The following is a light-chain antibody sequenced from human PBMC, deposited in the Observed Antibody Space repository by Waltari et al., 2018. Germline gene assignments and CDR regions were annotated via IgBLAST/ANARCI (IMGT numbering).Light chain of an antibody. CDR1: QSLTRQF. CDR3: QQYGTSPVT. V-gene: IGKV3-20*01. CDR2: GAS. J-gene: IGKJ4*01. Sequence: IVLTQSQGTLSLAPGETTTLSCRASQSLTRQFLAWYQQRPGQTPRLLIYGASTSAIGTPDRFRGSGSGIDFTLTISRLQPDDFAVYYCQQYGTSPVTFGGGTKVEIK.